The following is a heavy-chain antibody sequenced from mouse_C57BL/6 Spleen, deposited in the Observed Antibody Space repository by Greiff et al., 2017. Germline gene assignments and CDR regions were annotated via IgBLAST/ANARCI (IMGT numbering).Heavy chain of an antibody. V-gene: IGHV1-39*01. J-gene: IGHJ2*01. CDR3: ARSYNGSYYIDY. D-gene: IGHD2-10*01. Sequence: LLQSGPELVKPGASVKISCKASGYSFTDYNMNWVKQSHGKSLEWIGVINPDYGTTSYNQKFKGKATLTADQSSSTAYMQLNSLTSADSAVYDGARSYNGSYYIDYGGQGTTLTVSS. CDR2: INPDYGTT. CDR1: GYSFTDYN.